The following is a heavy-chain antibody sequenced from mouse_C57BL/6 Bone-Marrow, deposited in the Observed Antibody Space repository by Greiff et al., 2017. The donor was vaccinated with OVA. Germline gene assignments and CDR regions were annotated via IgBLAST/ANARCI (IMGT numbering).Heavy chain of an antibody. J-gene: IGHJ4*01. CDR1: GFSLTSYG. CDR3: ARYYDYPWYAMDY. Sequence: QVQLKESGPGLVQPSQSLSITCTVSGFSLTSYGVHWVRQSPGKGLEWLGVIWRGGSTDYNAAFMSRLSITKDNSKSQVFFKMNSLQADDTAIYYCARYYDYPWYAMDYWGQGTSVTVSS. D-gene: IGHD2-4*01. V-gene: IGHV2-5*01. CDR2: IWRGGST.